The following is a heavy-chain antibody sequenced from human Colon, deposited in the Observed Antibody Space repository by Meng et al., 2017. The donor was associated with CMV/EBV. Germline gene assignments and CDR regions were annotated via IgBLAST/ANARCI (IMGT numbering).Heavy chain of an antibody. CDR3: AKSLPHFDY. D-gene: IGHD2-15*01. V-gene: IGHV6-1*01. J-gene: IGHJ4*02. CDR2: TYYRSKWYN. CDR1: GDSVSTNSGA. Sequence: QVQLQQSGPGLVKPSQTLSLTCAISGDSVSTNSGAWNWLRQSPSRGLEWLGRTYYRSKWYNDYAVSVKSRITINPGTSKNQFSLQLTSVTPEDTAVYYCAKSLPHFDYWGQGTLVTVSS.